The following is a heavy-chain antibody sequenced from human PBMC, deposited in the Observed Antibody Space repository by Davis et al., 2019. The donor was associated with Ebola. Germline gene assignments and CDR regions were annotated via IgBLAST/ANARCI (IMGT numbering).Heavy chain of an antibody. Sequence: PGGSLRLSCAASGFTFSKHPMTWVRQAPGRGLEWVSTTAGTSGSTYVANSLKGRFFISRDNRVNTVDLQMNSLRVEDTAIYFCAKGPSRGSLDYWGQGVLVTVSS. J-gene: IGHJ4*02. CDR1: GFTFSKHP. D-gene: IGHD5-12*01. CDR3: AKGPSRGSLDY. V-gene: IGHV3-23*01. CDR2: TAGTSGST.